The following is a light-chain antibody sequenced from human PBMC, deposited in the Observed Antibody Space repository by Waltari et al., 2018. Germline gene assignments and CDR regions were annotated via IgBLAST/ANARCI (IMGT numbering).Light chain of an antibody. CDR3: QQLHSSPVT. Sequence: IRLTQSPSSPSAFAGDRVTTTSRAGQDIQTYVAWYYQKPGKAPNLRIYGGSFLHTGVPSRFSGSGFREDFSFTISSLQPDDFAAYYCQQLHSSPVTFGGGTKV. CDR2: GGS. CDR1: QDIQTY. J-gene: IGKJ4*01. V-gene: IGKV1-9*01.